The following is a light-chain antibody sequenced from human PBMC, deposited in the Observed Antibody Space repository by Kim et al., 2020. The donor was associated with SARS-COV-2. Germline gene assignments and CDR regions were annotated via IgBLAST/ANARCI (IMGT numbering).Light chain of an antibody. CDR3: QQYYTWPLT. J-gene: IGKJ4*01. Sequence: EIVMTQSPATLSVSPGERATLSCRASQSVYSNLAWYQQKPGQAPRLLIYGSSSRATGISARFSGSGSGTEFTLTISSLQSEDFAVYYCQQYYTWPLTFGGGTKLEI. CDR2: GSS. V-gene: IGKV3-15*01. CDR1: QSVYSN.